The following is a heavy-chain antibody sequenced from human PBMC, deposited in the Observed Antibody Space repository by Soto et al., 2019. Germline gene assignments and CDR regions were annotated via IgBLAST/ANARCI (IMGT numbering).Heavy chain of an antibody. CDR3: AREASHYFDY. CDR2: ISGYNGNT. Sequence: QVQLVQSGAEVKKPGASVKVPCKASGYTFTNYGISWVRQAPGQGLEWMGWISGYNGNTNYAQKFQGRVTMTTDTSTSTAYMDLTTLRSDDTAVYYSAREASHYFDYWGQGTLVTVSS. V-gene: IGHV1-18*01. J-gene: IGHJ4*02. CDR1: GYTFTNYG.